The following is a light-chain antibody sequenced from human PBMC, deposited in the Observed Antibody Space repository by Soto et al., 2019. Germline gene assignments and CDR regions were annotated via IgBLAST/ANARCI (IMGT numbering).Light chain of an antibody. CDR3: QQRRSWPPT. J-gene: IGKJ1*01. CDR1: QRIGSY. CDR2: DPS. V-gene: IGKV3-11*01. Sequence: EIVLTQSPVTLSLSPGERATLSCRASQRIGSYVAWYHHKPGQAPRLLILDPSNMDTGIPARFSGSRSGTNFTLTISSLEPEDFAVYYCQQRRSWPPTFGQGTKVEFK.